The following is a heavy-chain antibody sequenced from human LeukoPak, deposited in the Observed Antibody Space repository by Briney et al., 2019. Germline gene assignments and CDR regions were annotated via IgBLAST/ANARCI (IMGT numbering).Heavy chain of an antibody. CDR1: GFTFSDYY. CDR2: ISSSGSTI. CDR3: ARGTYSSGWYGERTTYDY. Sequence: PGGSLRLSCAASGFTFSDYYMSWIRQAPGKGLEWVSYISSSGSTIYYADSVKGRFTISRDNAKNSLYLQMNSLRAEDTAVYYCARGTYSSGWYGERTTYDYWGQGTLVTVSS. J-gene: IGHJ4*02. D-gene: IGHD6-19*01. V-gene: IGHV3-11*04.